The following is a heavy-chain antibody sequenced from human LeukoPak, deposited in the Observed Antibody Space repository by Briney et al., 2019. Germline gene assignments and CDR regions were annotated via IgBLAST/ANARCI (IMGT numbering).Heavy chain of an antibody. CDR2: INSDGSGT. CDR1: GFTFSSYW. Sequence: GGSLRLSCAASGFTFSSYWMHWVRHAPGKGLVWVSRINSDGSGTTYADSVKGRFTISRDNAKNTLYLQMNSLRAEDTAVYYCARDGRGDYPIDNGGQGTLVIVSA. J-gene: IGHJ4*02. D-gene: IGHD4-17*01. V-gene: IGHV3-74*01. CDR3: ARDGRGDYPIDN.